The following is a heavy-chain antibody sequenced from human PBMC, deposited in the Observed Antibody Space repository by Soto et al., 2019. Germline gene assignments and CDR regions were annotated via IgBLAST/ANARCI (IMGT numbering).Heavy chain of an antibody. J-gene: IGHJ4*02. CDR2: LSGSGDRT. CDR1: GFTFSSVA. Sequence: GGSLRLSCAASGFTFSSVAMSWVRQAPGKGLEWVSALSGSGDRTSYADSVKGRFTISRDTSKNTLYLQMNSLRAEDTAVYYCAKDRWLHFLGGFDYWGQGTLVTVSS. CDR3: AKDRWLHFLGGFDY. D-gene: IGHD5-12*01. V-gene: IGHV3-23*01.